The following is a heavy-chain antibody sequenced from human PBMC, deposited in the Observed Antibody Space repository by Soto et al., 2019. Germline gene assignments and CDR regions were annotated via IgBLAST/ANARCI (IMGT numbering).Heavy chain of an antibody. CDR3: ARRKVVVVPAAMLSDALDI. CDR1: GFTFSDYY. J-gene: IGHJ3*02. Sequence: QVQLVESGGGLVKPGGSLRLSCAASGFTFSDYYMSWIRQAPGKGLEWVSYISSSGSTIYYADSVKGRFTISRDNAKNSLYLQMNSLRAEDTAVYYCARRKVVVVPAAMLSDALDIWGQGTMVTVSS. V-gene: IGHV3-11*01. CDR2: ISSSGSTI. D-gene: IGHD2-2*01.